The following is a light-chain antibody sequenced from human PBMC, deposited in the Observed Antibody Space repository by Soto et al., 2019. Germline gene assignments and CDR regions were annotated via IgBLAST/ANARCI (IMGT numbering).Light chain of an antibody. CDR2: GAS. CDR1: QTISRY. CDR3: QESYSTPLT. J-gene: IGKJ4*01. Sequence: DIQMTQSRSSLSASVGDRVTITCPRRQTISRYLNWHQQQPRRAPKLLIYGASTLESGVPSRFSGSASGTDFTLTINNLQPEDSASYFCQESYSTPLTFGGGTKVDI. V-gene: IGKV1-39*01.